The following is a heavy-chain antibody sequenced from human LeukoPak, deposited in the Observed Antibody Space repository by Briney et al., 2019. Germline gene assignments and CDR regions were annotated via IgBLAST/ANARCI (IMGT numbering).Heavy chain of an antibody. J-gene: IGHJ4*02. CDR1: GYSFTSYW. Sequence: GESLKISCQGSGYSFTSYWIGWVRQMPGKGLKWMGIIYPGDSDARYSPSFQGQVTISADKSVSTAYLQWSSLKASDTAMYYCARRRDLYSGSYYPFDYWGQRTLVTVSS. CDR2: IYPGDSDA. CDR3: ARRRDLYSGSYYPFDY. D-gene: IGHD1-26*01. V-gene: IGHV5-51*01.